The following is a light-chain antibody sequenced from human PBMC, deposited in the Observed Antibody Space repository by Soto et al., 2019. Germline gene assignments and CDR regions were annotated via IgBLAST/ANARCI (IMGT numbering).Light chain of an antibody. J-gene: IGKJ1*01. CDR1: QSFGTN. CDR3: QHYNNWPRT. V-gene: IGKV3-15*01. CDR2: GAS. Sequence: EIVMTQSPVTMSVSTGERATLYCRASQSFGTNLACYQLRPGQAPRLLIFGASPRANGIPARFSGSVSGPDFTRSISSLQSEAFALYYFQHYNNWPRTFGQGTKVEIK.